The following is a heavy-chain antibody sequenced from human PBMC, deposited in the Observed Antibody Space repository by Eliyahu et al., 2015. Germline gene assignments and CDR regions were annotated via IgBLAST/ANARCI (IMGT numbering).Heavy chain of an antibody. CDR3: AKDRVGTTRGGMDV. J-gene: IGHJ6*02. Sequence: EVQLVESGGGLVQPGRSLRLSCAASGFSFDDYGMHWVRQVPGKGLEWVSGIGWNSGTIAYAGSVRGRFTISRDNAKNSLYLQMNSLRAEDTALYFCAKDRVGTTRGGMDVWGQGTTVTVSS. V-gene: IGHV3-9*01. CDR1: GFSFDDYG. D-gene: IGHD1-26*01. CDR2: IGWNSGTI.